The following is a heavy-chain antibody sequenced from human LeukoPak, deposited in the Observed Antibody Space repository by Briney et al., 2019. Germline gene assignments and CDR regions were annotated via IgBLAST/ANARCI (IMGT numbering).Heavy chain of an antibody. J-gene: IGHJ6*02. CDR1: GCSFTSYW. D-gene: IGHD5-24*01. CDR2: IYPGDSDT. V-gene: IGHV5-51*01. CDR3: ARLAEMATIWMDV. Sequence: GAALQISCKGSGCSFTSYWIGWVRQVPGKGLEWMGIIYPGDSDTRYSPSFQGQVTISADKSISTAYLQWSSLKASDTAMYYCARLAEMATIWMDVWGQGTTVTVSS.